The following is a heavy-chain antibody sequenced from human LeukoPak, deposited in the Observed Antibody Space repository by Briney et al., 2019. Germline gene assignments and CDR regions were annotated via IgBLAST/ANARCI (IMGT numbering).Heavy chain of an antibody. D-gene: IGHD3-10*01. Sequence: SETLSLTCAVYGGSFSGYYWSWIRQPPGKGLEWIGEINHSGSTNYNPSLKSRVTISVDTSKNQFSLKLSSVTAADTAVYYCARGRSTWWGCYGSGARPNQFDYWGQGTLVTVSS. J-gene: IGHJ4*02. CDR3: ARGRSTWWGCYGSGARPNQFDY. V-gene: IGHV4-34*01. CDR2: INHSGST. CDR1: GGSFSGYY.